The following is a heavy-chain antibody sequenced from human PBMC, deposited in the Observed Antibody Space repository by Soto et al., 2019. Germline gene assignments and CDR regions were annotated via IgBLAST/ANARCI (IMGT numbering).Heavy chain of an antibody. Sequence: PGGSLRLSCAASGFTFSSYSMNWVRQAPGKGLEWVSYISSSSSTIYYADTVKDRFTISRDNAKNSLYLQMNSLRAEDTAVYYCARDHCLRDNWNDCYYYYYMDVWGKGTTVTVSS. CDR1: GFTFSSYS. J-gene: IGHJ6*03. CDR3: ARDHCLRDNWNDCYYYYYMDV. D-gene: IGHD1-1*01. CDR2: ISSSSSTI. V-gene: IGHV3-48*01.